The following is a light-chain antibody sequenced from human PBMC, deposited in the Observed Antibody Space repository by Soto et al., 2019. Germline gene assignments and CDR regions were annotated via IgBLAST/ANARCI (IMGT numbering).Light chain of an antibody. Sequence: QSALTQPPSASGSPGQSVTISCTGTGSDVGGYNYVSWYQQHPGKAPKLMIYEVSKRPSGVPDRFSGSKSGNTASLTVSGLQAEDEADYYCSSYARNKNVFGTGTKVTVL. CDR2: EVS. V-gene: IGLV2-8*01. CDR1: GSDVGGYNY. CDR3: SSYARNKNV. J-gene: IGLJ1*01.